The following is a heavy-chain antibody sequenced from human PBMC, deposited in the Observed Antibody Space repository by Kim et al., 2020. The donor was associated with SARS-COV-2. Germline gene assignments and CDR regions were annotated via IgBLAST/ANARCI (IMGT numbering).Heavy chain of an antibody. CDR1: GGTFSSYA. Sequence: SVKVSCKASGGTFSSYAISWVRQAPGQRLEWMGGIIPIFGTANYAQKFQGRVTITADESTSTAYMELSSLRSEDTAVYYCARLITMVRGVIITDDYWGQGTLVTVSS. V-gene: IGHV1-69*13. CDR3: ARLITMVRGVIITDDY. CDR2: IIPIFGTA. D-gene: IGHD3-10*01. J-gene: IGHJ4*02.